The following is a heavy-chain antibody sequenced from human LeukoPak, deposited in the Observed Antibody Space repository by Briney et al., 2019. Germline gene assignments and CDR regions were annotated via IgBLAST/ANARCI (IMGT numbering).Heavy chain of an antibody. CDR2: ISYDGSNK. J-gene: IGHJ4*02. D-gene: IGHD6-13*01. CDR1: GFTFSSYA. Sequence: GRSLRLSCAASGFTFSSYAMHWVRQAPGKGLEWVAVISYDGSNKYYADSVKGRFAISRDNSKNTLYLQMNSLRAEDTAVYYCARDTSNLAALDYWGQGTLVTVSS. CDR3: ARDTSNLAALDY. V-gene: IGHV3-30*09.